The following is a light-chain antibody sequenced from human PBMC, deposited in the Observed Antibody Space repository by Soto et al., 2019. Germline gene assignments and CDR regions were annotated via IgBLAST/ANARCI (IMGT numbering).Light chain of an antibody. CDR2: DVT. CDR1: SSDVGGYNF. CDR3: RSYTSSSIYV. V-gene: IGLV2-14*01. J-gene: IGLJ1*01. Sequence: QSVLTQPASVSGSPGQSITISCTGTSSDVGGYNFVSWYQQHPDKAPKLMIYDVTNRPSGVSNRFSGSKSGNTASLTISGLQAEDVAEYYCRSYTSSSIYVFATVTSSPS.